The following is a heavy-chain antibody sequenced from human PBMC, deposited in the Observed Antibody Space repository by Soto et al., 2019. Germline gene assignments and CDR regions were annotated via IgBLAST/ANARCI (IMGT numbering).Heavy chain of an antibody. Sequence: QVQLVESGGGVVQPGKSLRLSCVASGSMFTSYGIHWVRQAPGKGLEWVALIWYDGSNTFYADSVKGRFTVSRDNSKKXVXXQXNXLXXXDTAVYYCAKGAARLFSPLFDPWGQGTLVIV. CDR1: GSMFTSYG. J-gene: IGHJ5*02. V-gene: IGHV3-33*06. CDR3: AKGAARLFSPLFDP. D-gene: IGHD6-25*01. CDR2: IWYDGSNT.